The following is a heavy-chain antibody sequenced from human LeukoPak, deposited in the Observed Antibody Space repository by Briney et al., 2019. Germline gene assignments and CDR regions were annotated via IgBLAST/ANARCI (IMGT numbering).Heavy chain of an antibody. D-gene: IGHD5-12*01. J-gene: IGHJ6*02. Sequence: SVKVSCKASGFTFTSSAMQGVRQARGQRLEWIGWIVVGSGNTNYAQKFQERVTITRDMSTSTAYMELSSLRSEDTAVYYCAAAINYYYGMDVWGQETTVTVSS. CDR2: IVVGSGNT. CDR1: GFTFTSSA. V-gene: IGHV1-58*02. CDR3: AAAINYYYGMDV.